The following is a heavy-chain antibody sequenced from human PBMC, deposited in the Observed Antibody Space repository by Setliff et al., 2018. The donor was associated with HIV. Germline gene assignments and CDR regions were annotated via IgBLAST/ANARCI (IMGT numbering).Heavy chain of an antibody. CDR2: ISAYNGNT. CDR1: GYTFSSYG. Sequence: ASVKVSCKASGYTFSSYGISWVRQAPGQGLEWMGWISAYNGNTNYAQKLQGRVTMTTDTSTNTAYMELKSLRSDDTAVYYCARDGGYYYYMDVWGKGTTVTVSS. D-gene: IGHD3-10*01. V-gene: IGHV1-18*01. J-gene: IGHJ6*03. CDR3: ARDGGYYYYMDV.